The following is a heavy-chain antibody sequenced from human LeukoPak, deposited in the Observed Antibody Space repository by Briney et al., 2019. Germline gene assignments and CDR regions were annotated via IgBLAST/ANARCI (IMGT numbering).Heavy chain of an antibody. CDR3: ARGYVWIEMGLGY. CDR1: GYTFSNYF. J-gene: IGHJ4*02. V-gene: IGHV1-2*02. CDR2: INPNSGDI. Sequence: GASVKVSCTASGYTFSNYFIYWVRQAPGQGLEWMGGINPNSGDINYAPKFQGRVTLTRDTSISTAYMDLNRLSSDDTAVYYCARGYVWIEMGLGYWGQGTLVTVSS. D-gene: IGHD3/OR15-3a*01.